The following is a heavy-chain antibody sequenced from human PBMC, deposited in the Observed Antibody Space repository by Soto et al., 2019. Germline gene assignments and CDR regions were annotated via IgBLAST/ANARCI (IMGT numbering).Heavy chain of an antibody. Sequence: SETLSLTCTVSGGSISSSSYYWGWIRQPPGKGLEWIGSIYYSGSTYYNPSLKSRVTISVDTSKNQFSLKLSSVTAADTAVYYCARDTTDFDYWGQGTLVTVSS. CDR2: IYYSGST. CDR1: GGSISSSSYY. CDR3: ARDTTDFDY. J-gene: IGHJ4*02. D-gene: IGHD1-1*01. V-gene: IGHV4-39*07.